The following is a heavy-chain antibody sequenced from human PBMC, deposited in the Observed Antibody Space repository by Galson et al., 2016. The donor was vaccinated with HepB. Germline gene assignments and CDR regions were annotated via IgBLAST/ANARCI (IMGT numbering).Heavy chain of an antibody. CDR3: ARDHDGANSHFDC. J-gene: IGHJ4*02. D-gene: IGHD4-23*01. V-gene: IGHV1-18*04. CDR2: INTNNGNT. CDR1: GYAFTSNG. Sequence: SVKVSCKASGYAFTSNGINWVRQAPGQGLEWMGWINTNNGNTNYAQKVQGRVTMTTDTSTSTAYLELRSLRSDDTAMYYCARDHDGANSHFDCWGQGTLVTVSS.